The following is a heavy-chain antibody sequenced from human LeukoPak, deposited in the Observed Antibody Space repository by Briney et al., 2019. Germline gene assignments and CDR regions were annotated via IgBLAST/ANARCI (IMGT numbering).Heavy chain of an antibody. CDR3: ARRRYGMDV. CDR2: INHSGST. CDR1: GGSFSGYY. Sequence: KASETLSLTCAVYGGSFSGYYWSWIRQPPGKGLEWIGEINHSGSTNYNPSLKSRVTISVDTSKNQFSLKLSSVTAADTAVYYCARRRYGMDVWGQGTTVTVSS. V-gene: IGHV4-34*01. J-gene: IGHJ6*02.